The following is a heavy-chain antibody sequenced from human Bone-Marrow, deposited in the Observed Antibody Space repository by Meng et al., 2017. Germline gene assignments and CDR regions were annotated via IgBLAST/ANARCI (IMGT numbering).Heavy chain of an antibody. J-gene: IGHJ4*02. CDR2: INHSGST. V-gene: IGHV4-34*01. CDR1: GGSFSDSY. CDR3: ARGPTTMAHDFDY. D-gene: IGHD4-11*01. Sequence: QVQLTPGGDGLLKPSGTLSLTCVVPGGSFSDSYWSWIRQPPGKGLEWIGEINHSGSTNYNPSLESRATISVDTSQNNLSLKLSSVTAADSAVYYCARGPTTMAHDFDYWGQGTLVTVSS.